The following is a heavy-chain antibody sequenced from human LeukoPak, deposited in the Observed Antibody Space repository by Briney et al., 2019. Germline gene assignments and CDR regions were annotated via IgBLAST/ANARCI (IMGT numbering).Heavy chain of an antibody. J-gene: IGHJ4*02. V-gene: IGHV3-53*01. D-gene: IGHD2-21*02. Sequence: GGSLRLSCAASGFSVSNTYMSWVRQAPGKGLEWVSIYSGGNTYYADSVKGRFTISRDNSKNTLYLQMNRLRPEDTAVYYCARGTVTAPGYWGQGTLVTVSS. CDR2: IYSGGNT. CDR1: GFSVSNTY. CDR3: ARGTVTAPGY.